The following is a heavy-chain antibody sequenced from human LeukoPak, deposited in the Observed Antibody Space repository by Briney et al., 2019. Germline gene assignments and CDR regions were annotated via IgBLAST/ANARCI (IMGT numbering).Heavy chain of an antibody. Sequence: GASVKVSCKASGYTFTSYAMNWVRQAPGQGLEWMGWINTNTGNPTYAQGFTGRFVFSLDTSVSTACLQISSLKAEDTAVYYCARPVLPYYYYGMDVWGQGTTVTASS. V-gene: IGHV7-4-1*02. CDR3: ARPVLPYYYYGMDV. J-gene: IGHJ6*02. CDR2: INTNTGNP. CDR1: GYTFTSYA.